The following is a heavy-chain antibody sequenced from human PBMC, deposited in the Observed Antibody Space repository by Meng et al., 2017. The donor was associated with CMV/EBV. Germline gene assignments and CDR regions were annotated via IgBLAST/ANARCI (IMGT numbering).Heavy chain of an antibody. CDR1: GYTFTGYY. CDR3: ARVTASSRTGSYYNGNY. Sequence: SCKASGYTFTGYYMHWVRQAPGKGLEWVAVISYDGSNKYYADSVKGRFTISRDNSKNTLYLQMNSLRAEDTAVYYCARVTASSRTGSYYNGNYWGQGTLVTVSS. D-gene: IGHD3-10*01. CDR2: ISYDGSNK. V-gene: IGHV3-30-3*01. J-gene: IGHJ4*02.